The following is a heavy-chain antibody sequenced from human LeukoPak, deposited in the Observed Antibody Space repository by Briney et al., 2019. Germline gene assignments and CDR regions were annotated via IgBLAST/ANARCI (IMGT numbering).Heavy chain of an antibody. CDR3: ARQGELEVFDY. J-gene: IGHJ4*02. CDR1: SASISNSYYF. D-gene: IGHD1-1*01. V-gene: IGHV4-39*07. CDR2: IYYNGNA. Sequence: SETLSLTCSVSSASISNSYYFWGWIRQPPGKGLEWIGNIYYNGNAYYSPSLKSRVTMSLDRSKNQFSLMLRSVTAADTAVFYCARQGELEVFDYWGQGTLVTVSS.